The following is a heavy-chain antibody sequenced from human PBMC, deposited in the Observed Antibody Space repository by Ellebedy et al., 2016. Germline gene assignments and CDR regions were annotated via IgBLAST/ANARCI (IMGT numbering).Heavy chain of an antibody. V-gene: IGHV3-23*01. CDR1: GFTFSSYA. D-gene: IGHD6-13*01. CDR2: VVGSGERT. J-gene: IGHJ4*02. CDR3: VKGASSGSWVTMEY. Sequence: GGSLRLSCAASGFTFSSYAMSWVRQAPGKGPEWVSAVVGSGERTFYADSVKGRFTISRDNSRNTLYLQMNSLRVDDTALYYCVKGASSGSWVTMEYWGQGALVTVSS.